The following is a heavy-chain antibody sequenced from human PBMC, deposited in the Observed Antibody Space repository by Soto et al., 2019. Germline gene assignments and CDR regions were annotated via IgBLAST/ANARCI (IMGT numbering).Heavy chain of an antibody. CDR1: GASVSSGNHY. V-gene: IGHV4-61*01. D-gene: IGHD6-19*01. CDR3: ARGWDANS. J-gene: IGHJ4*02. Sequence: QVQMQESGPGLVKPSETLSLTCTVSGASVSSGNHYRSWVRQPPGKGLEWIGYIYHSGITNYNPSLKSRVTISADTSRNQFSLKVSSVTAADTAVYYCARGWDANSWGQGTLVTVSS. CDR2: IYHSGIT.